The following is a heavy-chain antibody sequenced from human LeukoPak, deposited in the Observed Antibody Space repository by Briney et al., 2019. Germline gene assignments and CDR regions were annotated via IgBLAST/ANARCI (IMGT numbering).Heavy chain of an antibody. CDR3: ARGGDYYDTSGYAWYFDL. J-gene: IGHJ2*01. CDR1: GGPFSDYY. Sequence: SETLSLTCAVYGGPFSDYYWNWIRQPPGKGLEWIGEINHSGSTNYNPSLKSRVTISIDMSKNQFSLKLSSVTAADTAVYYCARGGDYYDTSGYAWYFDLWGRGNLVTVSS. CDR2: INHSGST. D-gene: IGHD3-22*01. V-gene: IGHV4-34*01.